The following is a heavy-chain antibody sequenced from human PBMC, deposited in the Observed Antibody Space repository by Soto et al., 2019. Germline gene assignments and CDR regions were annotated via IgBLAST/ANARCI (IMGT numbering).Heavy chain of an antibody. V-gene: IGHV3-33*01. Sequence: PGGSLRLSCAASGFTFSSYGMHWVRQAPGKGLEWVAVIWYDGSNKYYTDYVKSRFTISRDNSKNTLYLQMNSLRAEDTAVYYCARDGYCSGGSCYSVPVFDYWGQGT. CDR2: IWYDGSNK. D-gene: IGHD2-15*01. CDR1: GFTFSSYG. J-gene: IGHJ4*02. CDR3: ARDGYCSGGSCYSVPVFDY.